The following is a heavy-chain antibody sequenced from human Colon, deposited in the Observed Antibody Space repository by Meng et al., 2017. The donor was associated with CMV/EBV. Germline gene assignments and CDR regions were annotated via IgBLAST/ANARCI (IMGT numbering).Heavy chain of an antibody. V-gene: IGHV5-51*01. CDR1: GYNFINSW. CDR2: IFPGDSDT. J-gene: IGHJ6*02. CDR3: ARNYDISPHSGMDV. D-gene: IGHD3-9*01. Sequence: GGSLRLSGKGSGYNFINSWIGWVRQTPGNGLEWMGIIFPGDSDTRYSPSFQGQVTISVDKSISTAYLQWNSLKASDTAIYYCARNYDISPHSGMDVWGQGTTVTVSS.